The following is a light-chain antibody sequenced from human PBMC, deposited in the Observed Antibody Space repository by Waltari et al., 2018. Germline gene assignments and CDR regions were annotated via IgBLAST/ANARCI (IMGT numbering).Light chain of an antibody. V-gene: IGKV4-1*01. CDR3: QQYYSTIFT. CDR2: WAS. J-gene: IGKJ3*01. CDR1: QGVIYRSSNKNF. Sequence: DIVVTQSPDSLSVSLGERSTITCNSSQGVIYRSSNKNFLAWYQQDPGQPTMLLIYWASTRESWVPDRFSRSGSGTDFTLTFSSLQAEDVAVYYCQQYYSTIFTVGPGTKVDIK.